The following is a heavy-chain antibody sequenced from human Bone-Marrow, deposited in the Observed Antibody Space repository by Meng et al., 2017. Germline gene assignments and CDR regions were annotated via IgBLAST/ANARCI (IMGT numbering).Heavy chain of an antibody. V-gene: IGHV5-51*01. J-gene: IGHJ4*02. CDR1: GYTLSIYW. CDR2: IYPGDSDA. CDR3: VRLGYTTEYFDY. Sequence: GGSLRLSCEGSGYTLSIYWIAWVRQMPGKGLEWMGSIYPGDSDAKYSPSFQGQVTISADKSISTAYLQWSSLRSSDTAMYYCVRLGYTTEYFDYWGQGALVTVSS. D-gene: IGHD5-12*01.